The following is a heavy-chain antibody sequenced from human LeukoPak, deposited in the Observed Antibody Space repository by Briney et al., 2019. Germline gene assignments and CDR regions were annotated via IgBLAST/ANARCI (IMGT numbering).Heavy chain of an antibody. CDR2: VYYTGTT. Sequence: PSETLSLTCTVSDDSITTSSYYWGWIRQPPGKGLEWIGSVYYTGTTYYNPSLKSRVSISVDTSKNQFSLRLNSPTATDTAVYFCARHHAHYFYYMAVWGKGTTVIVSS. V-gene: IGHV4-39*01. CDR1: DDSITTSSYY. J-gene: IGHJ6*03. CDR3: ARHHAHYFYYMAV.